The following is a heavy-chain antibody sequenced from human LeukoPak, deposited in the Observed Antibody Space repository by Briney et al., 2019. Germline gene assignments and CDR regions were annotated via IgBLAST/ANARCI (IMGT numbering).Heavy chain of an antibody. CDR2: IYYSGST. D-gene: IGHD2-2*02. CDR3: ARGYRNDAFDI. J-gene: IGHJ3*02. Sequence: PSETLSLTCAVSGGSISSYYWSWIRQPPGKGLEWTGYIYYSGSTNYNPSLKSRVTISVDTSKNQFSLKLSSVTAADTAVYYCARGYRNDAFDIWGQGTMVTVSS. V-gene: IGHV4-59*01. CDR1: GGSISSYY.